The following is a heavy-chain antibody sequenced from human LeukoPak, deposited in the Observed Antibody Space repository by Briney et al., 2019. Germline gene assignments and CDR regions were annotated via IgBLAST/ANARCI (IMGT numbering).Heavy chain of an antibody. Sequence: GASVKVSCKASGYTFTGYYMHWVRQAPGQGLEWMGWINPNSGGTNYAQKFQGRVTITRDTSISTAYMELSRLRSDDTAVYYCARERDYYDSSGYRGADAFDIWGQGTMVTVSS. CDR1: GYTFTGYY. D-gene: IGHD3-22*01. V-gene: IGHV1-2*02. J-gene: IGHJ3*02. CDR3: ARERDYYDSSGYRGADAFDI. CDR2: INPNSGGT.